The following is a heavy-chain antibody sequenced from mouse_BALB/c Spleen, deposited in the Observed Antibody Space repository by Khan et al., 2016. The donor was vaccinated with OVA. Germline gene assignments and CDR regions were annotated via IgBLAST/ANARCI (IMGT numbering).Heavy chain of an antibody. Sequence: EVQLVESGGGLMQPGGSLKLSCAASGFTFSSYGMSWVRQTPDKRLELVATINTNVGSTYYPDSVKGRFTISRDNAKNTLYLQMSSLKSEDTAMFYCARMVIIYEGSYSYYFDYWGQGTTLTVSS. CDR3: ARMVIIYEGSYSYYFDY. CDR1: GFTFSSYG. CDR2: INTNVGST. J-gene: IGHJ2*01. V-gene: IGHV5-6-3*01. D-gene: IGHD1-1*02.